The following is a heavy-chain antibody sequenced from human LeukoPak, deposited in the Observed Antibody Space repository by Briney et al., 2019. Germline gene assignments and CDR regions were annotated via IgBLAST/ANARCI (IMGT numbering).Heavy chain of an antibody. V-gene: IGHV3-74*01. CDR1: GFTFSSHY. CDR2: INSDGSST. J-gene: IGHJ3*02. D-gene: IGHD3/OR15-3a*01. Sequence: GGSLRLSCAASGFTFSSHYMHWVRQAPGKGLVWVSRINSDGSSTNYADSVKGRFTISRDNAKNTLFLQMNSLRAEDTAVYYCTRDWTARSNVFDIWGQGTMVTV. CDR3: TRDWTARSNVFDI.